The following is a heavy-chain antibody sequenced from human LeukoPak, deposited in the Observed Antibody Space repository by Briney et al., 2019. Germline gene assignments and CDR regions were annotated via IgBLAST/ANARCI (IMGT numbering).Heavy chain of an antibody. V-gene: IGHV4-4*07. CDR3: ARDRSSAYYRDYFDY. J-gene: IGHJ4*02. Sequence: SETLSLTCTVSSGSIGNYYWSWIRQPAGKELEWIGRIHNSGSTNYKPSLKSRVTMSIDTSENRFSPRLTSVTAADTALYYCARDRSSAYYRDYFDYWGQGILVTVSS. D-gene: IGHD2-2*01. CDR2: IHNSGST. CDR1: SGSIGNYY.